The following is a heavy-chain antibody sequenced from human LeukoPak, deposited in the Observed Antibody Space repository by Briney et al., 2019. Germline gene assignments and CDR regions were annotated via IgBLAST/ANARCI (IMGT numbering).Heavy chain of an antibody. Sequence: ASVKVSCKASGYTFIDYYMHWVRQAPGQGLEWMGWINPKTGGTRCSQKFQGRVTMTRDRSISTAYMEVTGLESDDTAVYYCASRYCSGGSCYADYWGQGTLVTVSS. CDR2: INPKTGGT. V-gene: IGHV1-2*02. CDR1: GYTFIDYY. D-gene: IGHD2-15*01. CDR3: ASRYCSGGSCYADY. J-gene: IGHJ4*02.